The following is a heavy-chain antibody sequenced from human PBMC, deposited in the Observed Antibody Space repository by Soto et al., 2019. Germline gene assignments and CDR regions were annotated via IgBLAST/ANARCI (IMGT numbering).Heavy chain of an antibody. CDR2: IWYDGSNK. V-gene: IGHV3-33*01. CDR3: ARELYGDYYYGMDV. Sequence: QVQLVESGGGVVQPGRSLRLSCAASGFTFSSYGMHWVRQAPGKGLEWVAVIWYDGSNKYYADSVKGRFTISRDNSKNTLYLQMNSLRAEDTAVYYCARELYGDYYYGMDVWGQGTTVTVSS. D-gene: IGHD4-17*01. J-gene: IGHJ6*02. CDR1: GFTFSSYG.